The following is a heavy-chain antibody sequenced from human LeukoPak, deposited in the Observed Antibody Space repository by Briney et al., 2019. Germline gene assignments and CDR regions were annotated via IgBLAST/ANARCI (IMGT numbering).Heavy chain of an antibody. D-gene: IGHD3-22*01. CDR2: ISANNGNA. CDR1: GYMFSSYG. J-gene: IGHJ4*02. CDR3: ARDVSHRLFYDSSGYYILFDY. Sequence: ASVKVSCKASGYMFSSYGISWVRQAPGQGLEWMGWISANNGNANYAQKLQGRVTMTRDTSTSTAYMELRSLRCDGTAVYYCARDVSHRLFYDSSGYYILFDYWGQGTLVTVSS. V-gene: IGHV1-18*01.